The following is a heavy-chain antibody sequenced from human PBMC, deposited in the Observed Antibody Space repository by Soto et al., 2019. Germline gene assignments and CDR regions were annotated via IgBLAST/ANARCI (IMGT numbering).Heavy chain of an antibody. V-gene: IGHV3-53*01. Sequence: GGSLRLPCAISGFSVSSNYLSLVRQAPGEGLEWVSVHYSGGSTYYADSVQGRFTISRDKSNNTPYLQMRRVRAEDTAVYFCARHRHPRGTVGATSPLDPWGQGTQVTVSS. D-gene: IGHD1-26*01. CDR1: GFSVSSNY. CDR2: HYSGGST. CDR3: ARHRHPRGTVGATSPLDP. J-gene: IGHJ5*02.